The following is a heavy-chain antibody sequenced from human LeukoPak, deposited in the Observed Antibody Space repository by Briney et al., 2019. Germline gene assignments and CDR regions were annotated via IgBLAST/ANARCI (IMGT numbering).Heavy chain of an antibody. CDR3: ARLQVTYSSTWYRYLDL. CDR2: MNSGSSTI. CDR1: GFNLRNYN. J-gene: IGHJ2*01. V-gene: IGHV3-48*01. D-gene: IGHD6-13*01. Sequence: PGGSLRLSCVASGFNLRNYNMNWVRQSPGKGLEWVSYMNSGSSTIYYADSVKGRFTISRDNAKDSLYLQMNTLRAEDTAVYYCARLQVTYSSTWYRYLDLWGRGTLVTVSS.